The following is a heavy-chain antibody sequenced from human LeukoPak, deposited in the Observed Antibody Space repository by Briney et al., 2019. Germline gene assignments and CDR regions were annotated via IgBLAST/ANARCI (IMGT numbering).Heavy chain of an antibody. D-gene: IGHD3/OR15-3a*01. CDR2: ISGSGKRT. Sequence: GGSLRLSCAASGFTFSSYAMSWVRQAPGKWLEWVATISGSGKRTYYADGVKGRFTISRDNSKNTLYLQMNSLRAEATAIFYCAQAPDTDYDFLLFGFDYWGLGTLVSVSS. CDR1: GFTFSSYA. V-gene: IGHV3-23*01. J-gene: IGHJ4*02. CDR3: AQAPDTDYDFLLFGFDY.